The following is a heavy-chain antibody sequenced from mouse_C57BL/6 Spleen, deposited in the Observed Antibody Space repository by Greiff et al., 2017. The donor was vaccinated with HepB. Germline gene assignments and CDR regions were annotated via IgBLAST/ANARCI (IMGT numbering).Heavy chain of an antibody. Sequence: EVQLMESGPGMVKPSQSLSLTCTVTGYSITSGYDWHWIRHFPGNKLEWMGYISYSGSTNYNPSLKSRISITHDTSENHFFLKLNSVTTEDTATYYCARSDYRDYAMDYWGQGTSVTVSS. CDR3: ARSDYRDYAMDY. V-gene: IGHV3-1*01. CDR2: ISYSGST. CDR1: GYSITSGYD. J-gene: IGHJ4*01. D-gene: IGHD2-4*01.